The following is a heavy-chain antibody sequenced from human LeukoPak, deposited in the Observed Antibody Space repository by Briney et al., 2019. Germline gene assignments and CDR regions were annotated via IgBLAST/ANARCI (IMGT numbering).Heavy chain of an antibody. Sequence: ASVKVSCKASGYIFTDYYMHWVRQAPGQELGWMGRINPNSGGTNYAQKFQGRVTMTRDTSISTAYTELSSLRSEDTATYYCATVGLSGGDYYFDYWGQGTLVTVSS. CDR1: GYIFTDYY. V-gene: IGHV1/OR15-1*01. J-gene: IGHJ4*02. CDR2: INPNSGGT. D-gene: IGHD2-21*02. CDR3: ATVGLSGGDYYFDY.